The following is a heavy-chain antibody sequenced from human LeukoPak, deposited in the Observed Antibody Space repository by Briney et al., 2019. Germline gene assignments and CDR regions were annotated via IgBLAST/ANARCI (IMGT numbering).Heavy chain of an antibody. CDR2: ISGSGGST. V-gene: IGHV3-23*01. CDR1: GFTFSTYA. J-gene: IGHJ4*03. Sequence: PGGSLRLSCVASGFTFSTYAMSWDRQAPGKGLEWVSSISGSGGSTYFAGSVKGRFAISRDNSKNTVSMQMNSLKAEDTAVYYCAKGGQNFDFWRFDYWGQGSLVTVSS. D-gene: IGHD3-3*01. CDR3: AKGGQNFDFWRFDY.